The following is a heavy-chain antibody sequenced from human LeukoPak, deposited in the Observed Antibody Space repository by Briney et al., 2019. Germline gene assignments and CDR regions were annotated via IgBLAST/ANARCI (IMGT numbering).Heavy chain of an antibody. CDR3: AESVSYCTNGVCPDY. V-gene: IGHV3-23*01. D-gene: IGHD2-8*01. CDR1: GFTFSSYS. Sequence: GSLRPSCAASGFTFSSYSMNWVRQAPGKGLEWDSAISGSGGSTYYADSVKGRFTISRDNSKNTLYLQMNSLRAEDTAVYYCAESVSYCTNGVCPDYWGQGTLVTVSS. CDR2: ISGSGGST. J-gene: IGHJ4*02.